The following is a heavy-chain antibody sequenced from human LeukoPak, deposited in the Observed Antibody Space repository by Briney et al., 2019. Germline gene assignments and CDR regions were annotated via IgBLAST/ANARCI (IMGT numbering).Heavy chain of an antibody. CDR3: ARLRWARYFDY. V-gene: IGHV3-48*01. J-gene: IGHJ4*02. CDR1: GFTFSSCS. D-gene: IGHD4-23*01. Sequence: PGGSLRLSCAASGFTFSSCSMNWVRQAPGKGLGWVSYISSNSSTIYYADSVKGQFTISRDNAKNSLYLQMNSLRAEDTAVYYCARLRWARYFDYWGQGTLVTVSS. CDR2: ISSNSSTI.